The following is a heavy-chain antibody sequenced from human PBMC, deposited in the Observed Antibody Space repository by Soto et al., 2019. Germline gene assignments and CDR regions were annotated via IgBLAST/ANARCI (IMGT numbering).Heavy chain of an antibody. V-gene: IGHV3-30*18. Sequence: QSGGSLRLSCTASGFTFSSYGMHWVRQAPGKGLEWVAIISYDGRNKYYAGSVKGRFTISRDNSKNTVYLQMNSLRVEDTAVYYCAKDSHDRYSFDYWGPGTRVTVYS. CDR1: GFTFSSYG. CDR2: ISYDGRNK. CDR3: AKDSHDRYSFDY. J-gene: IGHJ4*02.